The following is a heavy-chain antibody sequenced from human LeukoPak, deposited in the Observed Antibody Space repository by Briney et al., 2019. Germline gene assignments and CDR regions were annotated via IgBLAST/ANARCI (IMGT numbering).Heavy chain of an antibody. V-gene: IGHV3-21*01. D-gene: IGHD3-3*01. CDR3: ASLSSFGAFDI. J-gene: IGHJ3*02. CDR2: ISSSGSSI. Sequence: GGSLRLSCAASGFTFSSYNMNWVRQAPGKGLDWVSFISSSGSSITYADSVKGRFTISRDNVKNSLYLQMNSLRAEDTAVYYCASLSSFGAFDIWGQGTMVTVSS. CDR1: GFTFSSYN.